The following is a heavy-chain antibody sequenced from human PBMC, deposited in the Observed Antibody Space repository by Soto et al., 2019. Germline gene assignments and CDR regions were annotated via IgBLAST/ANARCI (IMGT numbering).Heavy chain of an antibody. V-gene: IGHV1-2*04. D-gene: IGHD2-15*01. CDR1: GYTFTGYY. J-gene: IGHJ4*02. CDR2: INPNSGGT. CDR3: ARDQRGYCSGGSCSQLDY. Sequence: GASVKVSCKASGYTFTGYYMHWVRQAPGQGLEWMGWINPNSGGTNYAQKFQGWVTMTRDTSISTAYMELSRLRSDDTAVYYCARDQRGYCSGGSCSQLDYWGQGTLVTVSS.